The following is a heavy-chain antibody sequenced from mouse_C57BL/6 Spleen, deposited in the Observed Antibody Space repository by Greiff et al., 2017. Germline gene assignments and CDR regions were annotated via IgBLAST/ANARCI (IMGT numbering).Heavy chain of an antibody. CDR2: INPGSGGT. Sequence: QVQLQQSGAELVRPGTSVKVSCKASGYAFTNYLIEWVKQRPGQGLEWIGVINPGSGGTNYNEKFKGKATLTADKSSSTAYMQLSSLTSEDSAVYFCARKGPEDFDYWGQGTTLTVSS. CDR1: GYAFTNYL. CDR3: ARKGPEDFDY. V-gene: IGHV1-54*01. J-gene: IGHJ2*01. D-gene: IGHD3-3*01.